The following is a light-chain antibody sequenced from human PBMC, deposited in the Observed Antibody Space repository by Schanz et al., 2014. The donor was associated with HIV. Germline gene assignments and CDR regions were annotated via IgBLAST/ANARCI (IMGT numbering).Light chain of an antibody. CDR3: QQHNEFPFT. CDR1: QSIGNR. Sequence: DIRMTQSPPTLSASVGDRVTITCRASQSIGNRLAWFQQRPGKAPKLLIYKASTLDTGVPSTFSGSGSGTEFTLTISSLQSDDFATYYCQQHNEFPFTFGQGTRLEIK. J-gene: IGKJ2*01. V-gene: IGKV1-5*03. CDR2: KAS.